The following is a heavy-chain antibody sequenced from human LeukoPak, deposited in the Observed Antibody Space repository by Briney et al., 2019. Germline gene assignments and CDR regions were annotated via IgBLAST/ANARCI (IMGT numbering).Heavy chain of an antibody. CDR1: GGTFSSYA. CDR2: IIPIFGTA. D-gene: IGHD6-13*01. J-gene: IGHJ4*02. CDR3: ARGSGVLRTPTAAGEYYFDY. Sequence: SVKVSCKASGGTFSSYAISWVRQAPEQGLEWMGGIIPIFGTANYAQKFQGRVTITTDESTSTAYMELSSLRSEDTAVYYCARGSGVLRTPTAAGEYYFDYWGQGTLVTVSS. V-gene: IGHV1-69*05.